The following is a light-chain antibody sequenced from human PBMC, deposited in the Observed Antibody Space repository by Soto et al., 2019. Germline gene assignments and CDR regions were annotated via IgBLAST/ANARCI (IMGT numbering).Light chain of an antibody. J-gene: IGKJ1*01. CDR1: QAIRTA. Sequence: AIQLTQSPSYLSPSVGDSVTITCRASQAIRTALGWYQQKPGKVPKXLIYAASTLQSGVPSRFSGSGSGTDLTITISSLQPEDFETYYCLLDFRYFWAFGQGTKVDIK. CDR2: AAS. CDR3: LLDFRYFWA. V-gene: IGKV1-6*01.